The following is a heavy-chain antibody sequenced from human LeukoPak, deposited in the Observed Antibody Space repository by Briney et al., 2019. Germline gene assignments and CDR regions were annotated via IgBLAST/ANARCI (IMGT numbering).Heavy chain of an antibody. J-gene: IGHJ4*02. CDR3: ASQSAYYDSSGRCY. CDR1: GFTFSNYN. D-gene: IGHD3-22*01. Sequence: GGSLRLSCADSGFTFSNYNMNWVRQAPGKGLEWVSAISGSGGSTYYADSVKGRFTISRDNSKNTLYLQMNSLRAEDTAVYYCASQSAYYDSSGRCYWGQGTLVTVSS. CDR2: ISGSGGST. V-gene: IGHV3-23*01.